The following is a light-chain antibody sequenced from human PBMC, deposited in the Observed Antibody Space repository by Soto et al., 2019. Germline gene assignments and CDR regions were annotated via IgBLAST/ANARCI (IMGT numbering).Light chain of an antibody. CDR1: DSVSISY. Sequence: IVLTQSPGTLSLSPGERATLSCRASDSVSISYLAWYQQRSGQPPRLLIYGTSTRSTGIPPSCSGSGSGTEFTPTTSRLEPEDAAVYFCQQRCNSPPRTFGGGTKVEI. V-gene: IGKV3-20*01. CDR2: GTS. CDR3: QQRCNSPPRT. J-gene: IGKJ4*01.